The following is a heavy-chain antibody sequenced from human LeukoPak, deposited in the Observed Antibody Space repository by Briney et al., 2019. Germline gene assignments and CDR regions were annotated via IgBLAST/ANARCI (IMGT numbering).Heavy chain of an antibody. V-gene: IGHV3-30*04. CDR2: ILYDGSNK. CDR1: GFTFSSYA. J-gene: IGHJ6*03. CDR3: ARDFGTAAESYYYYMDV. Sequence: GRSLRLSCAASGFTFSSYAMHWVRQAPGKGLEWVAVILYDGSNKYYADSVKGRFTISRDNSKNTLYLQMNSLRAEDTAVYYCARDFGTAAESYYYYMDVWGKGTTVTVSS. D-gene: IGHD6-13*01.